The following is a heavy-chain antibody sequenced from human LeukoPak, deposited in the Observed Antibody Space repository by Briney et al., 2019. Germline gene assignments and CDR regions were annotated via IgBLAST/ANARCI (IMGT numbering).Heavy chain of an antibody. D-gene: IGHD3-3*01. CDR2: FDPEDGET. V-gene: IGHV1-24*01. CDR3: ASITIFGVAHDAFDI. CDR1: GYTLTELS. Sequence: ASVKVSCKVSGYTLTELSMHWVRQAPGKGLEWMGGFDPEDGETIYAQKFQGRVTMTEDTSTDTAYMELSSLRSEDTAVYYCASITIFGVAHDAFDIWGQGTMVTVSS. J-gene: IGHJ3*02.